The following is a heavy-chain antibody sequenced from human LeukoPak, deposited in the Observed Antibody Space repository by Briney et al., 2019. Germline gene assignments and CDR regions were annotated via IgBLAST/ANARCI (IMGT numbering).Heavy chain of an antibody. J-gene: IGHJ3*02. Sequence: SQTLSLTCAISGDSVSSNSAAWNWIRQFPSRGLEWLGRTYYRSKWYNDYAVSVKSRITINPDTSKNQFSLQLNSVTPEDTAVYYCARDRATVTTGPDDAFDIWGQGTMVTVSS. V-gene: IGHV6-1*01. D-gene: IGHD4-17*01. CDR2: TYYRSKWYN. CDR1: GDSVSSNSAA. CDR3: ARDRATVTTGPDDAFDI.